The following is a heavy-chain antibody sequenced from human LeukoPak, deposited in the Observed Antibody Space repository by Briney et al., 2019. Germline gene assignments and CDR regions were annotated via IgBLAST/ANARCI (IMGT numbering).Heavy chain of an antibody. J-gene: IGHJ3*02. Sequence: SETLSLTCTVSGGSISSYYWSWIRQPAGKGLEWIGRIYTSGSTNYNPSLKSRVTMSVDTSKNQFSLKLSSVTAADTAVCYCARDDGSGSRDAFDIWGQGTMVTVSS. CDR2: IYTSGST. CDR3: ARDDGSGSRDAFDI. CDR1: GGSISSYY. D-gene: IGHD3-10*01. V-gene: IGHV4-4*07.